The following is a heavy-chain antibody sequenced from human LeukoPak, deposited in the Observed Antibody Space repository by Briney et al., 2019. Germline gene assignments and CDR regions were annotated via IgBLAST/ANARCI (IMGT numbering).Heavy chain of an antibody. Sequence: ASVKVSCKAPGYTFTSYDINWVRQATGQGLEWMGWMNPDSGNTGYAQKFQGRVTITRNTSISTAYMELSSLRSEDTAVYYCARLHRPDYDFWSGYPFDPWGQGTLVTVSS. CDR3: ARLHRPDYDFWSGYPFDP. CDR1: GYTFTSYD. CDR2: MNPDSGNT. D-gene: IGHD3-3*01. J-gene: IGHJ5*02. V-gene: IGHV1-8*03.